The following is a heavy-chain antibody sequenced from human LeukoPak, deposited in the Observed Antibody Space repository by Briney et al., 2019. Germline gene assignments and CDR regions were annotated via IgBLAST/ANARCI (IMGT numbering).Heavy chain of an antibody. D-gene: IGHD5-24*01. V-gene: IGHV1-46*01. CDR3: AADHSMANTAWWFDP. J-gene: IGHJ5*02. CDR2: INPSGTGT. CDR1: GYTITNNY. Sequence: ASVKVSCKASGYTITNNYMHWVRQAPGQGLEWMGVINPSGTGTSYAQKFQGRITMSRDTSTSTVYMELSSLRSEDTAFYYCAADHSMANTAWWFDPWGQGTLVTVSS.